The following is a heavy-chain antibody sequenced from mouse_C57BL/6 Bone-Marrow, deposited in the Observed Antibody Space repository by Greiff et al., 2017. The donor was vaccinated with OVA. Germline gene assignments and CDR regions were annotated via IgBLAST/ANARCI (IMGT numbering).Heavy chain of an antibody. CDR2: ISDGGSYT. J-gene: IGHJ2*01. CDR1: GFTFSSYA. Sequence: EVKLQESGGGLVKPGGSLKLSCAASGFTFSSYAMSWVRQTPEKRLEWVATISDGGSYTYYPDNVKGRFTISRDNAKNNLYLQMSHLKSEDTAMYYCARDYYGSRGDCWGQGTTLTVSS. D-gene: IGHD1-1*01. CDR3: ARDYYGSRGDC. V-gene: IGHV5-4*01.